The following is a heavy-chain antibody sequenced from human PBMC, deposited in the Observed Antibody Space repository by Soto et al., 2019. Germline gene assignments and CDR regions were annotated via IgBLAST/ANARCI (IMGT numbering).Heavy chain of an antibody. CDR1: GGSFSGYY. Sequence: ETLSLTCAVYGGSFSGYYWSWIRQPPGKGLEWIGEINHSGSTNYNPSLKSRVTISVDTSKNQFSLKLSSVTAADTAVYYCARGYGIYGPRRYFDPWGQGTLVTVSS. D-gene: IGHD3-3*02. V-gene: IGHV4-34*01. CDR2: INHSGST. J-gene: IGHJ5*02. CDR3: ARGYGIYGPRRYFDP.